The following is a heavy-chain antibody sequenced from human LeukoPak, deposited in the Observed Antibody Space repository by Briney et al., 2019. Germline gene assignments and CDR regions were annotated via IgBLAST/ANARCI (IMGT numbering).Heavy chain of an antibody. CDR2: IYDSGST. J-gene: IGHJ4*02. Sequence: SETLSLTCAVSGGSVSSGGYSWSWIRQPPGKGLEWIGYIYDSGSTYYNPSLKSRATISLDRSKNQFSLQLTSVTAADTAVYYCAGYGVPGVFFFDFGAREPPVTV. CDR3: AGYGVPGVFFFDF. D-gene: IGHD3-10*01. CDR1: GGSVSSGGYS. V-gene: IGHV4-30-2*01.